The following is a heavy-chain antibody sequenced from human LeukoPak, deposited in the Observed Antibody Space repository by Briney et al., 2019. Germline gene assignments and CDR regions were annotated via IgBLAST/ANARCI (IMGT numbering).Heavy chain of an antibody. Sequence: PSETLSLTCAVYGGSFSGYYWSWIRQPPGKGLEWIGEINHSGSTNYNPSLKSRVTISVDTSKNQFSLKLSSVTAADTAVYYCARGVGVVYAMYHLDYWGQGTLVTVSS. CDR3: ARGVGVVYAMYHLDY. J-gene: IGHJ4*02. CDR1: GGSFSGYY. D-gene: IGHD2-8*02. CDR2: INHSGST. V-gene: IGHV4-34*01.